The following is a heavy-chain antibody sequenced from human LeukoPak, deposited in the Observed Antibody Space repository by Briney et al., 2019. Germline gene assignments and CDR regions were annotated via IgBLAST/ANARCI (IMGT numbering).Heavy chain of an antibody. V-gene: IGHV3-13*01. Sequence: AGGSLRLSCAASGFTCSSYDMHWVRQGTGKGLEWVSAIGTAGDAYYPGSVKGRFTISRENVTISLYLQMNSLKAGHTGVYYCARGSDGSSWTPSDSWGQGTLVTVSS. CDR3: ARGSDGSSWTPSDS. CDR1: GFTCSSYD. J-gene: IGHJ4*02. D-gene: IGHD6-13*01. CDR2: IGTAGDA.